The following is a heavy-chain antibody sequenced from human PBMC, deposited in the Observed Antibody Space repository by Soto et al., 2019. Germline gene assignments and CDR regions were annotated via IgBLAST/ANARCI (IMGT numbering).Heavy chain of an antibody. D-gene: IGHD3-22*01. J-gene: IGHJ6*02. Sequence: GGSLRLSCAASGLTFSSYGMHWVRQAPGKGLEWVAVIWYDGSNKYYADSVKGRFTISRDNSKNTLYLQMNSLRAEDTAVYYCASARYYYDSSGYYGYYGMDVWGQGTTVTVSS. CDR3: ASARYYYDSSGYYGYYGMDV. V-gene: IGHV3-33*01. CDR1: GLTFSSYG. CDR2: IWYDGSNK.